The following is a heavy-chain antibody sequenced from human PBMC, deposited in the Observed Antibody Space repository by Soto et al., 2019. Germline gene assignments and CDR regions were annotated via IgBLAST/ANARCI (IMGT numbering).Heavy chain of an antibody. V-gene: IGHV5-10-1*01. D-gene: IGHD5-18*01. J-gene: IGHJ6*02. CDR1: GYSFTSYW. CDR3: ARHIDTAMVGGYYGMDV. Sequence: GESLKISCKGSGYSFTSYWISWVRQVPGKGLEWMGRIDPSDSYTNYSPSFQGHVTISADKSISTAYLQWSSLKASDTAMYYCARHIDTAMVGGYYGMDVWGQGTTVTVSS. CDR2: IDPSDSYT.